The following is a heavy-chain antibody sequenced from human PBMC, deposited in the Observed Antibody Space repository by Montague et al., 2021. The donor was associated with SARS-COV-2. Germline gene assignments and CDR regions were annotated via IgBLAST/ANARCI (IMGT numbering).Heavy chain of an antibody. CDR2: ISYDGSNK. D-gene: IGHD4-23*01. Sequence: SLRLSCAASGFTFSSYGMHWVRQAPGKGLEWVAYISYDGSNKYYADSVRGRFTISRDNSKNTLYLQMNSLRAENTAVYYCAREDVDGGNSGGMDVWGQGTTVTVSS. CDR3: AREDVDGGNSGGMDV. J-gene: IGHJ6*02. CDR1: GFTFSSYG. V-gene: IGHV3-33*01.